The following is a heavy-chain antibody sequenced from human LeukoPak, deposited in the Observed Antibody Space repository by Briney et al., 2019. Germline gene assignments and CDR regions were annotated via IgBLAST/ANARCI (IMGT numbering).Heavy chain of an antibody. CDR3: ARDGSGWYMGIIDY. Sequence: GASVKVSCKASGYSFTSYGFNWVRQAPGQRLEWMGWINAGNGNTKYSQKFQGRVTITRDTSASTAYMELSSLRSEDTAVYYCARDGSGWYMGIIDYWGQGTLVTVSS. CDR1: GYSFTSYG. D-gene: IGHD6-19*01. J-gene: IGHJ4*02. CDR2: INAGNGNT. V-gene: IGHV1-3*01.